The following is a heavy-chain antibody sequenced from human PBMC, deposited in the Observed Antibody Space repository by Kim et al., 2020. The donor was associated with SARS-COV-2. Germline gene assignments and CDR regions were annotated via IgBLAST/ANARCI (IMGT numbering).Heavy chain of an antibody. Sequence: WGSLRLSCAASGFTFSNAWMSWVRQAPGKGLEWVGRIKSKTDGGTTDYAAPVKGRFTISRDDSKNTLYLQMNSLKIEDTAVYYCTTQDHYYGSGYFDYWGQGTLVTVSS. J-gene: IGHJ4*02. V-gene: IGHV3-15*01. D-gene: IGHD3-10*01. CDR2: IKSKTDGGTT. CDR3: TTQDHYYGSGYFDY. CDR1: GFTFSNAW.